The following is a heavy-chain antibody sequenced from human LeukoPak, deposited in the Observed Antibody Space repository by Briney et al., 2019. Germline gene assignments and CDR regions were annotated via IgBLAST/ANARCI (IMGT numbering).Heavy chain of an antibody. CDR2: ISAYNGNT. CDR1: GYTFTSYG. J-gene: IGHJ5*02. V-gene: IGHV1-18*01. Sequence: ASVKVSCKASGYTFTSYGISWVRQAPGQGLEWMGWISAYNGNTNYAQKLQGRVTMTTDTSTSTAYMELRSLRSDDTAVYYCARDGCSGGSCYSQNPRIRAWVKENWFDPWGQGTLVTVSS. D-gene: IGHD2-15*01. CDR3: ARDGCSGGSCYSQNPRIRAWVKENWFDP.